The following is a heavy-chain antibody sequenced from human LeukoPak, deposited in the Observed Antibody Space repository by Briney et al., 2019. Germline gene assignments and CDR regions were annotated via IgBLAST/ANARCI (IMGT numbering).Heavy chain of an antibody. D-gene: IGHD3-3*01. CDR3: ARVHYDFWSGYYTGMDV. Sequence: SETLSLTCTVSGGSISSYYWSWIRQPPGKGLEWIGYIYYSGSTNYNPSLESRVTISVDTSKNQFSLKLSSVTAADTAVYYCARVHYDFWSGYYTGMDVWGQGTTVTVSS. CDR2: IYYSGST. CDR1: GGSISSYY. J-gene: IGHJ6*02. V-gene: IGHV4-59*01.